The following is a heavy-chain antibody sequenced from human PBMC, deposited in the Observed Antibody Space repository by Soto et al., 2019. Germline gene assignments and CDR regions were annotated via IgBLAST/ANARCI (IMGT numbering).Heavy chain of an antibody. CDR1: GFTFKSYG. CDR3: ARGGHSSSWYRLEAYFFDY. J-gene: IGHJ4*02. Sequence: QVQLVESGGGVVQPGRSLRLSCEASGFTFKSYGMHWVRQAPGKGLEWVAVVWYDGTNKKYADSVKGRFNIYRDNYKNTLYLQMDNLRAEDTGIYYCARGGHSSSWYRLEAYFFDYWGQGSLVTVSS. V-gene: IGHV3-33*01. D-gene: IGHD6-13*01. CDR2: VWYDGTNK.